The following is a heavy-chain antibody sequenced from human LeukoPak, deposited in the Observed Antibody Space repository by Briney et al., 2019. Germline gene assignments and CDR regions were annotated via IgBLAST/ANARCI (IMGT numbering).Heavy chain of an antibody. CDR1: GVSITSYY. Sequence: SETLSLTCIVSGVSITSYYWSWIRQPPGKGLEWIGYIFYTGSSNYNPSLKSRVTISLDRSKNQFSLRLTSVTAADTAVYYCARAGAWQIDPWGQGTLVTVSS. J-gene: IGHJ5*02. CDR3: ARAGAWQIDP. D-gene: IGHD3-10*01. CDR2: IFYTGSS. V-gene: IGHV4-59*01.